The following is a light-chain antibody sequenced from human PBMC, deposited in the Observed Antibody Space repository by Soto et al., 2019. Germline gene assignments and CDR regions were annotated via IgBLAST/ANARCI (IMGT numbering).Light chain of an antibody. CDR3: TSYTRDTALV. V-gene: IGLV2-14*01. J-gene: IGLJ1*01. CDR1: SSDVGTYNY. Sequence: QSALTQPASVSGSPGQSITISCTGTSSDVGTYNYVSWYQHHPGKAPKLIIYEVSNRPSGVSNRFSGSKSGSTASLTISGLQAEDVADYHCTSYTRDTALVFGTGTKVTV. CDR2: EVS.